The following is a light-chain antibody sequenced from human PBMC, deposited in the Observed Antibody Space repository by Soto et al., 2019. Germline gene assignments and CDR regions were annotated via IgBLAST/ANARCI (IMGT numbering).Light chain of an antibody. V-gene: IGKV1-27*01. Sequence: QMTQSPSSLSASLGDRVTITCRASQGIREYVAWYQQKPGKVPKLLIYGASTLQSGVPSRFSGSGSGTDFTLTISSLQPEDLGTYYCQAFNSAPRPFVQGTKVEIK. CDR1: QGIREY. J-gene: IGKJ1*01. CDR2: GAS. CDR3: QAFNSAPRP.